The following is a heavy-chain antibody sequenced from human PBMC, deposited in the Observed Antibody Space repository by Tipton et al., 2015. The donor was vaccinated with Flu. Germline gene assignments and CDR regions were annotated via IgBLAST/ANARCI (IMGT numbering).Heavy chain of an antibody. CDR2: IYHSGST. V-gene: IGHV4-59*01. D-gene: IGHD4-23*01. J-gene: IGHJ4*02. CDR1: GGSSSNNY. CDR3: ATEYRGGGNRYYFDY. Sequence: GLVKPSETLSLTCSVSGGSSSNNYWSWIRQPPGKGLEWIGHIYHSGSTNYNPSLNSRATVSMDTSRTRFSLKLRSVTAADTAVYYCATEYRGGGNRYYFDYWGQGTLVTVSS.